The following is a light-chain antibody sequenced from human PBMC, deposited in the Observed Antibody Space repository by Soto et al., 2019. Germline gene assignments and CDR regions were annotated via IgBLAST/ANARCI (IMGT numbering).Light chain of an antibody. Sequence: EIVLTQSPDTLSLSPGERATLCCRSSQGVSSYLAWSQQKPGQAPRLLIYDASNRATGIPARFSGSGSGTDFTLTISSLEPEDFAVYYCQQRSNWPPITFGQGTRLEIK. J-gene: IGKJ5*01. CDR2: DAS. V-gene: IGKV3-11*01. CDR1: QGVSSY. CDR3: QQRSNWPPIT.